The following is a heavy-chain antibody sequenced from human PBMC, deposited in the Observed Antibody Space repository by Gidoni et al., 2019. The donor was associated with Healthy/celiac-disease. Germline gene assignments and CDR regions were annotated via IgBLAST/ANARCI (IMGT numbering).Heavy chain of an antibody. CDR1: GFTFSSYD. CDR3: ARGYYYGSGSYYNAAFDI. D-gene: IGHD3-10*01. Sequence: EVQLVESGGGLVQPGGSLRLSCAASGFTFSSYDMHWVRQATGKGLEWVSAIGTAGDTYYPGSVKGRFTISRENAKNSLYLQMNSLRAGDTAVYYCARGYYYGSGSYYNAAFDIWGQGTMVTVSS. V-gene: IGHV3-13*04. CDR2: IGTAGDT. J-gene: IGHJ3*02.